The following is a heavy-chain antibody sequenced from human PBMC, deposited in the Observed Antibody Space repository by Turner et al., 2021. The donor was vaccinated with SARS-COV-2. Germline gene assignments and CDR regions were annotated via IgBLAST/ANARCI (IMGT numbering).Heavy chain of an antibody. CDR1: GFTVISNY. CDR2: IYSGGST. CDR3: GKVRGVTPNIDY. Sequence: EVQLVESGGGLVQPGGSLRLSCAAYGFTVISNYMSWVRQAPGKVLEWVSFIYSGGSTYYADSVKCRFTSSRDNSKNTPYLQMNILRAEDTAVYFCGKVRGVTPNIDYWGQGTLVTVSS. D-gene: IGHD3-10*01. J-gene: IGHJ4*02. V-gene: IGHV3-66*01.